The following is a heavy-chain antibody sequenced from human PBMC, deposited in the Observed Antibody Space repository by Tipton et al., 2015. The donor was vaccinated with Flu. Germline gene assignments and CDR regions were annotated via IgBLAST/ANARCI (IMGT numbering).Heavy chain of an antibody. Sequence: GLVKPSETLSLTCGVYGGSLSGYSWSWIRQPPGKGLEWIGEINHSGGTTYNPSLKSRVTISVDTSKNQISLKLTSVTAADTAVYYCARLFLLIPDAARWHYFDKWGQGSLVTVSS. D-gene: IGHD3-16*01. J-gene: IGHJ4*02. V-gene: IGHV4-34*01. CDR2: INHSGGT. CDR1: GGSLSGYS. CDR3: ARLFLLIPDAARWHYFDK.